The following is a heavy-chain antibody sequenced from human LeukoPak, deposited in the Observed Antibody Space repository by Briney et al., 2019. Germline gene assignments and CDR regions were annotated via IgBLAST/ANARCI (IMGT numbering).Heavy chain of an antibody. V-gene: IGHV4-38-2*02. CDR2: IYHSGST. Sequence: PSETLSLTCTVSGYSISSGYYWGWIRQPPGKGLEWIGSIYHSGSTYYNPSLKSRVTISVDTSKNQFSLKLSSVTAADTAVYYCARDFNWNYGIWFDPWGQGTLVTVSS. D-gene: IGHD1-7*01. CDR3: ARDFNWNYGIWFDP. J-gene: IGHJ5*02. CDR1: GYSISSGYY.